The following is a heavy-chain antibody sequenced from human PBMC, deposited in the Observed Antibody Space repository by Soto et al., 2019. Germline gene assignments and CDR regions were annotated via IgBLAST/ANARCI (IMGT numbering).Heavy chain of an antibody. J-gene: IGHJ4*02. V-gene: IGHV3-23*01. Sequence: LRLSCAASGFTFSSYAMSWVRQAPGKGLEWVSAISGSGGSTYYADSVKGRFTISRDNSKNTLYLQMNSLRAEDTAVYYCAKDPTGDYYFDYWGQGTLVTVSS. CDR3: AKDPTGDYYFDY. CDR1: GFTFSSYA. CDR2: ISGSGGST. D-gene: IGHD2-21*02.